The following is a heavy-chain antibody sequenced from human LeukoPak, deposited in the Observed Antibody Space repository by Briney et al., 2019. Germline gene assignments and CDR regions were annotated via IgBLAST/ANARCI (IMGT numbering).Heavy chain of an antibody. Sequence: GGSLRLSCAASGFTFSDYYMSWIRQAPGKGLEWVSYISSSGSTIYYADSVKGRFTISRDNAKNSPYLQMNSLRAEDTAVYYCAKAYYDSSGSPFDYWGQGTLVTVSS. CDR3: AKAYYDSSGSPFDY. CDR1: GFTFSDYY. V-gene: IGHV3-11*01. CDR2: ISSSGSTI. J-gene: IGHJ4*02. D-gene: IGHD3-22*01.